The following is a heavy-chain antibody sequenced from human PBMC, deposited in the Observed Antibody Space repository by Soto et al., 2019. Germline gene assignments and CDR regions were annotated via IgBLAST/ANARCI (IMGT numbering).Heavy chain of an antibody. CDR1: GYTFTNYY. J-gene: IGHJ4*02. V-gene: IGHV1-46*01. CDR3: ARGGADLATIGSFGY. D-gene: IGHD3-16*01. CDR2: IHYSGATP. Sequence: GASVKVSCKASGYTFTNYYMHWVRQAPGQALEWMGVIHYSGATPTYAQKFQGRVTMARDTSTSTVYVELGSLTSEDTAGYDCARGGADLATIGSFGYWGQGTLVTVSS.